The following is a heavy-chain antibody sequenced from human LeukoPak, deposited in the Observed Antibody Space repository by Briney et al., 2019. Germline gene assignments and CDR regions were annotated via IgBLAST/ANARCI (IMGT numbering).Heavy chain of an antibody. J-gene: IGHJ5*02. CDR1: GGTFSSYA. Sequence: ASVKVSCKASGGTFSSYAISWVRQAPGQGLEWMGWMNPNSGNTGYAQKFQGRVTITRNTSISTAYMELSSLRSEDTAVYYCARARTRPFRWFDPWGQGTLVTVSS. D-gene: IGHD2-2*01. V-gene: IGHV1-8*03. CDR3: ARARTRPFRWFDP. CDR2: MNPNSGNT.